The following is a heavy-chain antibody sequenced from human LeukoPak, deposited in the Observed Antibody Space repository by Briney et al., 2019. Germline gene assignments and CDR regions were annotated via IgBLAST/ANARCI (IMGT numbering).Heavy chain of an antibody. Sequence: GGSLRLSCAASGFTFSGYGMHWVRQAPGKGLEWVSAISGSGGSTYYADSVKGRFTISRDNSKNTLYLQMNSLRAEDTAVYYCAKATYYYDSTDAFDIWGQGTMVTVSS. CDR2: ISGSGGST. CDR1: GFTFSGYG. V-gene: IGHV3-23*01. J-gene: IGHJ3*02. D-gene: IGHD3-22*01. CDR3: AKATYYYDSTDAFDI.